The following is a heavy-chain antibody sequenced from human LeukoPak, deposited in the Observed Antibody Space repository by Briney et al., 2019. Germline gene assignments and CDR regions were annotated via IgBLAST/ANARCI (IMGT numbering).Heavy chain of an antibody. CDR3: ARDRSRSGPDAFDI. Sequence: PGGSLRLSCAASGFTFSSYSMNWFRQAPGKGLEWVSSISSGSSYIYYADSVKGRFTISRDNAKNSLYLQMNSLRAEDTAVYYCARDRSRSGPDAFDIWGQGTMVTVSS. CDR1: GFTFSSYS. V-gene: IGHV3-21*01. D-gene: IGHD3-3*01. CDR2: ISSGSSYI. J-gene: IGHJ3*02.